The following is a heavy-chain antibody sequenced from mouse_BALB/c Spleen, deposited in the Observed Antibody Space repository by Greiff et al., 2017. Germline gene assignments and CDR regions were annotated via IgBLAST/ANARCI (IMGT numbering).Heavy chain of an antibody. CDR2: ISSGSSTI. CDR1: GFTFSSFG. J-gene: IGHJ2*01. V-gene: IGHV5-17*02. CDR3: AVGDGSFDD. Sequence: EVKVVESGGGLVQPGGSRKLSCAASGFTFSSFGMHWVRQAPEKGLEWVAYISSGSSTIYYADTVKGRFTISRDNPKNTLFLQMTSLRSEDTAMYYCAVGDGSFDDWGQGTTLTVSS. D-gene: IGHD4-1*01.